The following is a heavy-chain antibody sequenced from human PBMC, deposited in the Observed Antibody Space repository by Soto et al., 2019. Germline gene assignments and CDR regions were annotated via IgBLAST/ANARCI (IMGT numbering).Heavy chain of an antibody. CDR2: INPSGGST. D-gene: IGHD3-22*01. CDR1: GYTFTSYY. J-gene: IGHJ2*01. Sequence: QVQLVQSGAEVKKPGASVKVSCKASGYTFTSYYMHWVRQAPGQGLEWMGIINPSGGSTSYAQKCQGRVTSTRATSTSTVYMELGSLRSADTAVYYCAGDATGSSGYYNWYFALWGRGTLVTVSS. V-gene: IGHV1-46*01. CDR3: AGDATGSSGYYNWYFAL.